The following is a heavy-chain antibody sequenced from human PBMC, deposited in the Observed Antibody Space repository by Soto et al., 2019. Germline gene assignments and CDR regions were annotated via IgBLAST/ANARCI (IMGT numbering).Heavy chain of an antibody. CDR2: INHSGST. V-gene: IGHV4-34*01. D-gene: IGHD3-3*01. CDR1: GGSFSGYY. Sequence: SETLSLTCAVYGGSFSGYYWSWIRQPPGKGLEWIGEINHSGSTNYNPSLKSRVTISVDTSKNQFSLKLSSVTAADTAVYYCARRITIFGVVTQQPRLPNWFDPWGQGTLVTVSS. J-gene: IGHJ5*02. CDR3: ARRITIFGVVTQQPRLPNWFDP.